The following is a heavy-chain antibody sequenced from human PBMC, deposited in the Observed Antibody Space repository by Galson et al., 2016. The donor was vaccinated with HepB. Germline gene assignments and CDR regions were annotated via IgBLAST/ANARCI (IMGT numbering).Heavy chain of an antibody. CDR2: IIPRLGPV. V-gene: IGHV1-69*13. J-gene: IGHJ4*02. Sequence: SVKVSCKASGGTFITYAIDWVRQAPGQGLEWMGGIIPRLGPVHYAQKFQGRVTITADESTYTAYMELSSLQPEDTAIYYCARVGGGSDWDWGQGTLVTVSS. CDR1: GGTFITYA. D-gene: IGHD6-19*01. CDR3: ARVGGGSDWD.